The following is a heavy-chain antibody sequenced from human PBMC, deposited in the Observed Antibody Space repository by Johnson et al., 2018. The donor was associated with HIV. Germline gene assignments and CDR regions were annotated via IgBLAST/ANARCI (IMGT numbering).Heavy chain of an antibody. J-gene: IGHJ3*02. Sequence: VQLVESGGGLVQPGGSLRLSCAASGFSFSSYWMHWVRQAPGKGLEWVSVIYSGGSTYYADSVKGRFTISRDNSKNTLYLQMNSLRAEDTAVYYCATSQYYYDSSGYNRQDAFDIWGQGTMVTVSS. V-gene: IGHV3-66*01. CDR1: GFSFSSYW. CDR2: IYSGGST. CDR3: ATSQYYYDSSGYNRQDAFDI. D-gene: IGHD3-22*01.